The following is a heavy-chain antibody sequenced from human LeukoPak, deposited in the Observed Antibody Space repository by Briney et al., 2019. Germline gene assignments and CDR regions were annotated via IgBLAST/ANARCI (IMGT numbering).Heavy chain of an antibody. Sequence: ASVKVSCKASGYTFTSYAMHWVRQAPGQRLEWMGWINAGNGNTKYSQRFQGRVTITRDTSASTAYMELSSLRSEDTAVYYCATGNQRFLEWLLSWGQGTLVTVSS. D-gene: IGHD3-3*01. CDR1: GYTFTSYA. CDR3: ATGNQRFLEWLLS. J-gene: IGHJ5*02. V-gene: IGHV1-3*01. CDR2: INAGNGNT.